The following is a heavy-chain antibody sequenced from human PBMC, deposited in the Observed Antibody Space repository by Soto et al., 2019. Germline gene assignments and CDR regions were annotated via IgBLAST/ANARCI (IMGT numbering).Heavy chain of an antibody. V-gene: IGHV4-34*04. Sequence: TYGVADGNCIGFDGTWISKTQGKGLEWIGEIDHSGITNHNTALKSRATMSVDTSKNQFSLKLRSVTAADTAVYYCARGVSVALAVQGGAPDKNYFDSWSQGTLVTVSS. CDR1: DGNCIGFD. D-gene: IGHD1-26*01. J-gene: IGHJ4*02. CDR3: ARGVSVALAVQGGAPDKNYFDS. CDR2: IDHSGIT.